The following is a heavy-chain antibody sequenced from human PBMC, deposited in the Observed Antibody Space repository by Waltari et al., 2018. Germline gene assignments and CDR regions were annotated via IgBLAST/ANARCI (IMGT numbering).Heavy chain of an antibody. Sequence: QVQLVQSGTEVKKPGSSVKVSCKASGGTFDSYAVSWVRRAPGQGLEWLGGIIPVLGRPHCAQKFDDRVTITADTATGTAYMELSSLTSDDTALYYCAKGGVDYGDYAPLGGFDTWGQGTLVTVSS. CDR2: IIPVLGRP. J-gene: IGHJ5*02. D-gene: IGHD4-17*01. CDR3: AKGGVDYGDYAPLGGFDT. V-gene: IGHV1-69*10. CDR1: GGTFDSYA.